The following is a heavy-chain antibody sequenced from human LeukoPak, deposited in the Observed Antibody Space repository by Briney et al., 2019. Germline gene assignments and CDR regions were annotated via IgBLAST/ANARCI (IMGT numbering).Heavy chain of an antibody. J-gene: IGHJ1*01. CDR3: ANLAAPGYEYFQQ. D-gene: IGHD6-13*01. Sequence: GGSLRLSGAASGFTFSSYVMSWVRQAPGKGPEWVSLISGSGNNTLYADSMRGRFTVSRDNSKDTLYLQMSSLGAEDTATYYCANLAAPGYEYFQQWGQGTLVTVSS. V-gene: IGHV3-23*01. CDR1: GFTFSSYV. CDR2: ISGSGNNT.